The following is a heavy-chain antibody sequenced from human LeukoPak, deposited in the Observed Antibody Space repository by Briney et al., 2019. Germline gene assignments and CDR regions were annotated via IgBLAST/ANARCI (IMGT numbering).Heavy chain of an antibody. CDR3: ARDEGAYGMDV. CDR2: ISWNSGSI. Sequence: PGRSLRLSCAASGFTFDDYAMHWVRQAPGKGLEWVSGISWNSGSIGYADSVKGRFTISRDNAKNSLYLQMNSLRAEDTAVYYCARDEGAYGMDVWGQGTTVTVSS. J-gene: IGHJ6*02. CDR1: GFTFDDYA. V-gene: IGHV3-9*01.